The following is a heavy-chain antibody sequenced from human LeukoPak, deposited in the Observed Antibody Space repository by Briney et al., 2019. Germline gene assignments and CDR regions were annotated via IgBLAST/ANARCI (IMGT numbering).Heavy chain of an antibody. V-gene: IGHV1-46*01. CDR3: ATMLSGSHLRKPRPFDY. CDR1: GYTFTSYY. D-gene: IGHD1-26*01. Sequence: GASVKVSCKASGYTFTSYYMHWVRQAPGQGLEWMGIINPSGGSTSYAQKFQGRVTMTRDMSTSTVYMELSSLRSEDTAVYYCATMLSGSHLRKPRPFDYWGQGTLVTVSS. J-gene: IGHJ4*02. CDR2: INPSGGST.